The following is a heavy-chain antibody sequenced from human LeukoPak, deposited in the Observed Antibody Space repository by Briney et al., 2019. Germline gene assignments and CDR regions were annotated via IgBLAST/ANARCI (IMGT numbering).Heavy chain of an antibody. D-gene: IGHD5-12*01. Sequence: ASVRVSCKPSGYTFSAFYIYWVRQAPGQGLECMGWINPNSGVTNYPQKFQGRVTMTRDTSIGTAYMELSGLRSDDTAMYYCAVRSTVAIPIYWGQGTPVTVSS. CDR1: GYTFSAFY. CDR2: INPNSGVT. V-gene: IGHV1-2*02. J-gene: IGHJ4*02. CDR3: AVRSTVAIPIY.